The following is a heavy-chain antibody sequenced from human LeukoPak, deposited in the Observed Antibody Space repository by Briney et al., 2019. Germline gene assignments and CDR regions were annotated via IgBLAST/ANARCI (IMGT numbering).Heavy chain of an antibody. Sequence: GGSLRLSCAASGFTFNNYWMHWVRRAPGKGLVWVSRINSDGSSTGYVDSVKGRFTISRDNAKNTVYLQMNSLRAEDTAVYYCARWGPYCSSTSCSGLGYWGQGTLVTVSS. CDR1: GFTFNNYW. V-gene: IGHV3-74*01. J-gene: IGHJ4*02. CDR2: INSDGSST. D-gene: IGHD2-2*01. CDR3: ARWGPYCSSTSCSGLGY.